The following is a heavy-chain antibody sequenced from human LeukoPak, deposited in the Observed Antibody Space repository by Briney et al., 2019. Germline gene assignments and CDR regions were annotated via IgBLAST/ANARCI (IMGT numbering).Heavy chain of an antibody. D-gene: IGHD2/OR15-2a*01. CDR3: ARGENSKTYPVSGY. Sequence: GGSLRLSCAASGFTFSSYGMHWVRQAPGKGLEWVAVISYDGSSKYYIDSVKGRFTISRDNSKNTLYLQMNSLRAEDTAVYYCARGENSKTYPVSGYWGRGTLVTVSS. V-gene: IGHV3-30*03. CDR2: ISYDGSSK. J-gene: IGHJ4*02. CDR1: GFTFSSYG.